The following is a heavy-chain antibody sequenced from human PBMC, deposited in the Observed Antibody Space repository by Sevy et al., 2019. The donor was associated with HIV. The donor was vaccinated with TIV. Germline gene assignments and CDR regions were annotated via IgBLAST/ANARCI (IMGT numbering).Heavy chain of an antibody. V-gene: IGHV3-15*04. CDR2: IVNKADGGTR. D-gene: IGHD3-3*01. J-gene: IGHJ6*02. CDR1: GFTFSYAW. CDR3: TTVVKNDFWNGHVNYYGLDV. Sequence: GGSLRLSCAASGFTFSYAWMSWVRQAPGKGLEWVGRIVNKADGGTRDYAAPVNGRFTISRDDSKNTLYLQMNSLKTEDTALYYCTTVVKNDFWNGHVNYYGLDVWGQGTTVTVSS.